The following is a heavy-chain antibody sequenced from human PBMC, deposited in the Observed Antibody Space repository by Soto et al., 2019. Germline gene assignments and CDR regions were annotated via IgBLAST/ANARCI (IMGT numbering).Heavy chain of an antibody. V-gene: IGHV3-23*01. Sequence: EVQLLGSGGGLVQPGGSLRLSCAASGFIFDTFDMSWVRQAPGKGLELVSAIIGHNGRTYYADSVTGRFTISKDNSNQTLYLQMNSLRVEDTAIYYCTKGAWLDDFCGQGVLVTVSS. D-gene: IGHD6-19*01. CDR1: GFIFDTFD. CDR2: IIGHNGRT. CDR3: TKGAWLDDF. J-gene: IGHJ4*02.